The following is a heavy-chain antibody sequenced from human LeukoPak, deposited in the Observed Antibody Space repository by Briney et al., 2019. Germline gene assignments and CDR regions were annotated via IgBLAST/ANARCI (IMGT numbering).Heavy chain of an antibody. Sequence: PSETLSLTCAVYGGSFSGYYWSWIRQPPGKGLEWIGEINHSGSTNYNPSLKSRVTISVDTSKNQFSLKLSSVTAADTAVYYCARHPRYYDILTGRWNYYMDVWGKGTTVTISS. J-gene: IGHJ6*03. D-gene: IGHD3-9*01. CDR2: INHSGST. V-gene: IGHV4-34*01. CDR3: ARHPRYYDILTGRWNYYMDV. CDR1: GGSFSGYY.